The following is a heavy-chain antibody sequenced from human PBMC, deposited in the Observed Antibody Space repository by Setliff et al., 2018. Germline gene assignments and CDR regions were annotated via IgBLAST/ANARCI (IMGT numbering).Heavy chain of an antibody. J-gene: IGHJ4*02. Sequence: SETLSLTCTVSGGSISSYYWSWIRQPAGKGLEWIGHIYTTGSTNYNPSLKSRVTLPVDTSKNQFSLKLTSVTAADTAIYYCARTPYYYDTAGYDFWGQGTLVTVSS. CDR1: GGSISSYY. V-gene: IGHV4-4*07. CDR3: ARTPYYYDTAGYDF. CDR2: IYTTGST. D-gene: IGHD3-22*01.